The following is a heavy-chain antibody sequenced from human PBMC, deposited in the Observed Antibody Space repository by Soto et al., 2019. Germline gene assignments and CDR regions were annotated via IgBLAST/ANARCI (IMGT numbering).Heavy chain of an antibody. CDR1: GFSFNAYY. Sequence: EVQLVESGGGLVQPGGSLRLFCEASGFSFNAYYMTWVRQAPGRGLEWVASIKSDGSEQYYVDSVKGRFTISRDNAKNSLYLQMNSLRAGDTALYYCSRENWFQDYWGQGTLVIVSS. CDR2: IKSDGSEQ. CDR3: SRENWFQDY. J-gene: IGHJ4*02. V-gene: IGHV3-7*03. D-gene: IGHD3-10*01.